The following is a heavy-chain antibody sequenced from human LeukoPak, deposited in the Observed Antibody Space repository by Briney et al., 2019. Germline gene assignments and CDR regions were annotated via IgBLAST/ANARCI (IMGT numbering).Heavy chain of an antibody. CDR1: GFTFSSYA. V-gene: IGHV3-23*01. D-gene: IGHD3-22*01. CDR3: AKDLREGYYDSSGYGYFDY. CDR2: ISGSGGST. J-gene: IGHJ4*02. Sequence: GGSLRLSCAASGFTFSSYAMSWVRQAPGKGLEWVSAISGSGGSTYYADSVKGRFTISRDNSKNTLYLQMNSLRAEDTAAYYCAKDLREGYYDSSGYGYFDYWGQGTLVTVSS.